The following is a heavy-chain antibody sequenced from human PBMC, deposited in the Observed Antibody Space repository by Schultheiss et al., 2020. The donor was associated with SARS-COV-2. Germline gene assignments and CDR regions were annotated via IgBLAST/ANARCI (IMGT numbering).Heavy chain of an antibody. CDR1: GFTFSSYA. Sequence: GGSLRLSCAASGFTFSSYAMHWVRQAPGKGLEYVSAISSNGGSTYYANSVKGRFTISRDNAKNSLYLQMNSLRAEDTAVYYCARDSGMGSSWFSPVYYYYYGMDVWGQGTTVTVSS. V-gene: IGHV3-64*01. J-gene: IGHJ6*02. D-gene: IGHD6-13*01. CDR3: ARDSGMGSSWFSPVYYYYYGMDV. CDR2: ISSNGGST.